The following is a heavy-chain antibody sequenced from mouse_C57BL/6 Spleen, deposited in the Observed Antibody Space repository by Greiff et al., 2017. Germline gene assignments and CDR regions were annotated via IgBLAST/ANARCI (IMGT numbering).Heavy chain of an antibody. V-gene: IGHV1-80*01. CDR1: GYAFSSYW. Sequence: VQLQQSGAELVKPGASLKISCKASGYAFSSYWMNWVQQRPGKGLEWIGKIYPGDGDTNYNGNVKGQATLTADKSTSTAKMQLSRLTSEKSAVYFCARNNEYGSSSWFAYWGQGTLVTVSA. CDR3: ARNNEYGSSSWFAY. CDR2: IYPGDGDT. D-gene: IGHD1-1*01. J-gene: IGHJ3*01.